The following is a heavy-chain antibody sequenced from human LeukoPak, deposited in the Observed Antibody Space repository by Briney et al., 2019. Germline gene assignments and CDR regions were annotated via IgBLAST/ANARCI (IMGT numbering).Heavy chain of an antibody. D-gene: IGHD1-14*01. V-gene: IGHV1-2*02. J-gene: IGHJ4*02. CDR2: ITPSSGDA. CDR3: ARLKPGDY. Sequence: ASVKASCKASGYTFTEYYLHWVRQAPGQGLEWMGWITPSSGDAKYARKFQGRVTMTRDTSISTAYMELSRLRSDDTAVYYCARLKPGDYWGQGTLVTVSS. CDR1: GYTFTEYY.